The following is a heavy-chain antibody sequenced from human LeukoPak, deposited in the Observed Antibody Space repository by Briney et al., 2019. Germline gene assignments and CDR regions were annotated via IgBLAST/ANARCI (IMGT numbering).Heavy chain of an antibody. CDR3: ARVPLRGSGHARARERAYYFDY. D-gene: IGHD3-10*01. Sequence: VASVKVSCKASGYTFTSYDINWVRQATGQGLEWMGWMNPNSGNTGYAQKFQGRVTMTRNTSISTAYMELSSLRSEDTAVYYCARVPLRGSGHARARERAYYFDYWGQGTLVTVSS. CDR1: GYTFTSYD. V-gene: IGHV1-8*01. J-gene: IGHJ4*02. CDR2: MNPNSGNT.